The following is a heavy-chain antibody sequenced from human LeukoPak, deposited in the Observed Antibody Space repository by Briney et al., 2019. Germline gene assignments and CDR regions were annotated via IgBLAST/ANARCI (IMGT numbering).Heavy chain of an antibody. CDR3: ARDRTGDDAFDI. V-gene: IGHV3-53*01. Sequence: GGSLRLSCAASGFTFSSNYMSWVRQAPGKGREGVSVIYSGGSTYYADSVKGRFTISRDNSKNTLYLQMNSLRAEDTAVYYCARDRTGDDAFDIWGQGTMVTVSS. D-gene: IGHD7-27*01. CDR1: GFTFSSNY. J-gene: IGHJ3*02. CDR2: IYSGGST.